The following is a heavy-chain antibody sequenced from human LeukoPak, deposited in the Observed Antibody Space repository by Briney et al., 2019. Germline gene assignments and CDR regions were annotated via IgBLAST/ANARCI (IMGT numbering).Heavy chain of an antibody. CDR1: GFTFSGYA. V-gene: IGHV3-23*01. D-gene: IGHD3-10*01. J-gene: IGHJ4*02. CDR3: AKGMVRGVIPDY. CDR2: ISGGGVST. Sequence: GGSLRLSCAASGFTFSGYAMSWVRQAPGKGLEWVSAISGGGVSTHYADSIKGRFTISRDDSKNTLYLRMNSLRAEDTAVYYCAKGMVRGVIPDYWGQGTLVTVSS.